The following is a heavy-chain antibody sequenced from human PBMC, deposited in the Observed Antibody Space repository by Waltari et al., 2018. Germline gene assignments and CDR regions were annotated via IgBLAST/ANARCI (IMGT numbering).Heavy chain of an antibody. D-gene: IGHD6-13*01. CDR1: GGSLSSPY. CDR2: IYYSGST. CDR3: ARVLAAALGLFDL. V-gene: IGHV4-59*11. J-gene: IGHJ2*01. Sequence: QVQLQESGPGLVQPSETLSLTCTVSGGSLSSPYWRWLRQPPGKGLEWIGYIYYSGSTNYNPSLKSRVTISVDTSKNQFSLKLSSVTAADTAVYYCARVLAAALGLFDLWGRGTLVTVSS.